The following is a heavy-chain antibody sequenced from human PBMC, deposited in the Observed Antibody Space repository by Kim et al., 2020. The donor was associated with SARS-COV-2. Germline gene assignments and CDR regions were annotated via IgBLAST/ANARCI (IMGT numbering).Heavy chain of an antibody. CDR1: GDSFNAQA. CDR3: ARDGQRVGSSGWVSAVYYG. V-gene: IGHV1-69*13. Sequence: SVKVSCKASGDSFNAQAITWVRQAPGLGLEWMGGILPFLDTANYAEEFQGRVTIMADESRTTTYLELSSLRPDDTAGYYCARDGQRVGSSGWVSAVYYG. J-gene: IGHJ6*01. D-gene: IGHD6-19*01. CDR2: ILPFLDTA.